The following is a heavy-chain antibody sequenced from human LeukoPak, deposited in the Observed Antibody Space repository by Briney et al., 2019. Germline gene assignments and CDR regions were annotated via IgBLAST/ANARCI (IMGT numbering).Heavy chain of an antibody. V-gene: IGHV3-23*01. J-gene: IGHJ4*02. CDR1: GFPFTFA. CDR2: ISGSGGDT. Sequence: PGGSLRLSCAASGFPFTFAMSWVRQAPGKGLEWVSTISGSGGDTYYAESVKGRFTISRDNSKDALYLQMDSLRAEDTAVYYCAKDLVEATPRRLFDYWGQGTLVTVSS. D-gene: IGHD1-26*01. CDR3: AKDLVEATPRRLFDY.